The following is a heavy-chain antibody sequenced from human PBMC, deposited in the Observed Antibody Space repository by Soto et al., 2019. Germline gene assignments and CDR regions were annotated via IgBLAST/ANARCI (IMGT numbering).Heavy chain of an antibody. J-gene: IGHJ4*02. V-gene: IGHV4-39*07. CDR3: ASSTRPGYSSGWYYFDY. D-gene: IGHD6-19*01. CDR1: GGSISSSRYY. CDR2: ISYSGST. Sequence: QLQLQESGPGLVKPSETLSLTCTVSGGSISSSRYYWGWMRQPPGKGLEWIGSISYSGSTNYNPSLKSRVTISVDTSKNQFSLKLSSVTAADTAVYYCASSTRPGYSSGWYYFDYWGQGTLVTVSS.